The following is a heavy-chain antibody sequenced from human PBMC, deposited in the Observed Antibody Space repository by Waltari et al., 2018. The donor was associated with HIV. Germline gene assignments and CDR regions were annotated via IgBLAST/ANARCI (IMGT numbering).Heavy chain of an antibody. Sequence: QVQLQQWGAGLLKPSETLSLTCAVYGGSFSGYYWSWIRQPPGKGLEWIGEINHSGSTNYNPSLKSRVTISVDTSKNQFSLKLSSVTAADTAVYYCARGVGLLGAVAAKGYAMDVWGQGTTVTVSS. V-gene: IGHV4-34*01. CDR3: ARGVGLLGAVAAKGYAMDV. D-gene: IGHD6-19*01. J-gene: IGHJ6*02. CDR2: INHSGST. CDR1: GGSFSGYY.